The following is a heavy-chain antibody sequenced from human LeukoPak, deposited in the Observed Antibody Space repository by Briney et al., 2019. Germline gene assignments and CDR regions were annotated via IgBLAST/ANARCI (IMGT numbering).Heavy chain of an antibody. CDR2: IYYSGST. CDR1: GGSISSYY. V-gene: IGHV4-59*08. Sequence: SETLSLTCTVSGGSISSYYWSWIRQPPGKGLEWIGYIYYSGSTNYNPSLKSRVTISVDTSKNQFSLKLSSVTAADTAVYYCARLRVAAGSYFDYWGQGTLVTVSS. J-gene: IGHJ4*02. CDR3: ARLRVAAGSYFDY. D-gene: IGHD6-13*01.